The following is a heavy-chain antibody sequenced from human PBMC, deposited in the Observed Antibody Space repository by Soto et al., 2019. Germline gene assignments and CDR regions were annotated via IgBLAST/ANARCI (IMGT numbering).Heavy chain of an antibody. CDR1: GDTFSSYA. D-gene: IGHD3-10*02. J-gene: IGHJ6*02. V-gene: IGHV1-69*13. Sequence: GASVKVSCKASGDTFSSYAISWVRQAPGKGLEWMGKTIPTFGRTNYAQKFQGRLTISADDSTSTAYMELTSLESEDTAVYYCARDPLSSFAMDVWGQGTTVTVSS. CDR3: ARDPLSSFAMDV. CDR2: TIPTFGRT.